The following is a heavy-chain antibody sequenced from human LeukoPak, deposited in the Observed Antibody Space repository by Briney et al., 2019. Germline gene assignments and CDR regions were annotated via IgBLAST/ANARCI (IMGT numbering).Heavy chain of an antibody. CDR3: ASELAYCGDNCYSAFDI. J-gene: IGHJ3*02. CDR1: GFTFSTYW. Sequence: GGSLRLSCAASGFTFSTYWMSWVRQAPGKGLEWVANINEDGNERYYVDSVKGRSTLSRDNSKNTLYLQMNSLRAEDTAVYYCASELAYCGDNCYSAFDIWGQGTMVTVSS. V-gene: IGHV3-7*01. D-gene: IGHD2-21*02. CDR2: INEDGNER.